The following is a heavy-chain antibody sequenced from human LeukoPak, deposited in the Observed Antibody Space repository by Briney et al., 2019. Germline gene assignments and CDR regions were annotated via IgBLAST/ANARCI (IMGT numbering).Heavy chain of an antibody. D-gene: IGHD3/OR15-3a*01. Sequence: SETLSLTCTVSGGSISSSTNYWGWIRQPPGKGLKCIGSIFYTGLTYYNPSLKSRVTISIDTSRNQFSLKLTSVTAADTGVFYCARRGLATDDAFDIWGQGTVVTVSS. V-gene: IGHV4-39*01. CDR2: IFYTGLT. CDR1: GGSISSSTNY. CDR3: ARRGLATDDAFDI. J-gene: IGHJ3*02.